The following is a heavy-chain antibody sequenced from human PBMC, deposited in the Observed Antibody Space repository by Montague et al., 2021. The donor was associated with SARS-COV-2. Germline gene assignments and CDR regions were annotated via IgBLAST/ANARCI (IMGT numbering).Heavy chain of an antibody. D-gene: IGHD3-10*01. CDR2: MYYDGSP. J-gene: IGHJ4*02. V-gene: IGHV4-59*01. CDR1: GGSISIYY. Sequence: SETLSLTCTVSGGSISIYYWSWIRQPSGKGLEWIGYMYYDGSPKXXPSLRGRVTISVDKSKNQCSLKLSSVTAADTAVYYCATDYGSGSYFDYWGQGSLVTVSS. CDR3: ATDYGSGSYFDY.